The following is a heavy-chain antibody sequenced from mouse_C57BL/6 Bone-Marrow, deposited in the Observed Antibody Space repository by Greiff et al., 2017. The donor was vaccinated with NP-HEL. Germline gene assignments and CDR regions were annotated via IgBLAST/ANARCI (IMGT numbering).Heavy chain of an antibody. CDR1: GYTFTSYW. CDR3: ARGATTVVARDY. V-gene: IGHV1-59*01. D-gene: IGHD1-1*01. Sequence: QVQLQQPGAELVRPGTSVKLSCKASGYTFTSYWMHWVKQRPGQGLEWIGVIDPSDSYTNYNQKFKGKATLTVDTSSSTAYMQLSSLTSEDSAVYCCARGATTVVARDYWGQGTTLTVSS. CDR2: IDPSDSYT. J-gene: IGHJ2*01.